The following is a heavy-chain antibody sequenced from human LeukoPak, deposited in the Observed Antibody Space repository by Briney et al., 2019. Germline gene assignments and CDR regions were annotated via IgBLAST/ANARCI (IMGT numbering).Heavy chain of an antibody. CDR1: GGSMSSYY. CDR3: ARTPDHYYYYYMDV. CDR2: IYYSGST. Sequence: SETLSLTCTVSGGSMSSYYWSWIRQPPGKGLEWIGYIYYSGSTNYNPSLKSRVTISVDTSKNQFSLKLSSVTAADTAVYYCARTPDHYYYYYMDVWGKGTTVTVSS. V-gene: IGHV4-59*01. J-gene: IGHJ6*03.